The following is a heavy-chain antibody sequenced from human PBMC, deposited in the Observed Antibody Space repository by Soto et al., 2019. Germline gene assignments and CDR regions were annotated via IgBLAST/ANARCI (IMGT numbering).Heavy chain of an antibody. V-gene: IGHV3-23*01. CDR3: AKARGLTTSAYYFDY. J-gene: IGHJ4*02. D-gene: IGHD4-17*01. Sequence: EVQVLDSGGGLVQPGGSLRLSCAASRFTFSSNAMSWVRQAPGKGLEWVSGISGLGGSTYYADSVRGRFAISRDNSKNTLDLQMNSLRADDTAIYYCAKARGLTTSAYYFDYWGQGTLVTVSS. CDR2: ISGLGGST. CDR1: RFTFSSNA.